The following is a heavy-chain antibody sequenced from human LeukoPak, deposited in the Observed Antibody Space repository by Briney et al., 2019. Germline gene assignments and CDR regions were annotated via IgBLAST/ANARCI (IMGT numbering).Heavy chain of an antibody. CDR2: ISYDVAKN. V-gene: IGHV3-30*18. CDR1: GFTFSSYG. Sequence: PGESLTLSCAASGFTFSSYGMHWVRQAPGKGLEWVAVISYDVAKNYYADSVKGRSTISRNNHKNTFYQQMNIPTAEHTADYYCAKAANWGLFDYWGQGTLVTVSS. CDR3: AKAANWGLFDY. J-gene: IGHJ4*02. D-gene: IGHD7-27*01.